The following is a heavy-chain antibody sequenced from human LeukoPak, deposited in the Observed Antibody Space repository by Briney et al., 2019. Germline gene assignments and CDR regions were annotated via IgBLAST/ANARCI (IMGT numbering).Heavy chain of an antibody. D-gene: IGHD2-21*02. J-gene: IGHJ6*03. V-gene: IGHV4-61*02. Sequence: SETLSLTCIVSDGSISSGNYYWSWIRQPAGKGLEWIGRIYTGERTNYNPSLKSRVTISVDTSKNQFSLKLSSVTAADTAVYYCARDHCGGDCDYYYMDVWGKGTTVTVSS. CDR1: DGSISSGNYY. CDR3: ARDHCGGDCDYYYMDV. CDR2: IYTGERT.